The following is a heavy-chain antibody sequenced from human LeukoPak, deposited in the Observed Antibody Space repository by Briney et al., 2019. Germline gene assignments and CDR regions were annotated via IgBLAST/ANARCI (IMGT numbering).Heavy chain of an antibody. D-gene: IGHD6-13*01. CDR1: GFTFSSYG. CDR2: ISGSGGST. Sequence: GGTLRLSCAASGFTFSSYGMSWVRQAPGKGLEWVSAISGSGGSTYYADSVKGRFTISRDNSKNTLYLQMNSLRAEDTAVYYCAKDVAAAGTGSIRWKYNWFDPWGQGTLVTVSS. V-gene: IGHV3-23*01. CDR3: AKDVAAAGTGSIRWKYNWFDP. J-gene: IGHJ5*02.